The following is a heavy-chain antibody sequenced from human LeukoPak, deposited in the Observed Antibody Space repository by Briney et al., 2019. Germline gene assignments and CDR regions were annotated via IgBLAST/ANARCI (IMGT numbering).Heavy chain of an antibody. V-gene: IGHV1-2*02. Sequence: RRASVKVSCKASGYTFTGFYIHWVRQAPGQGLEWMGWINPNSGGTKYAQRFQGRVTMTRDTSISTAYMELNSLRSDDTAVYHCASHQLRYFDWPPAGFDYWGQGTLVTVSS. CDR1: GYTFTGFY. CDR2: INPNSGGT. J-gene: IGHJ4*02. CDR3: ASHQLRYFDWPPAGFDY. D-gene: IGHD3-9*01.